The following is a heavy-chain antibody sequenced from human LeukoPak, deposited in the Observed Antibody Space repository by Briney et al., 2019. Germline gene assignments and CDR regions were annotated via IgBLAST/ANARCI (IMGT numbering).Heavy chain of an antibody. J-gene: IGHJ3*01. D-gene: IGHD3-16*01. CDR2: ISGSGNII. V-gene: IGHV3-11*01. CDR3: ARDDYDYVWRS. CDR1: GFTFSDHY. Sequence: PGGSLRLSCAASGFTFSDHYMIWIRQPPGKGLEWVSYISGSGNIIYYGDSVKGRFTISRDNAKNSLYLQMNSLRAEDTAVYYCARDDYDYVWRSWGQGTMVTVSS.